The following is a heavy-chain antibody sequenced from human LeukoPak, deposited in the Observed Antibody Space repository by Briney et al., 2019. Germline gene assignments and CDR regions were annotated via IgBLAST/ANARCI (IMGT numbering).Heavy chain of an antibody. V-gene: IGHV3-33*01. CDR1: GFTFSNNG. CDR2: IWYDGSNK. D-gene: IGHD7-27*01. Sequence: SLRLSCAASGFTFSNNGMHWVRQAPGKGLEWVAVIWYDGSNKYYADSVKGRFTISRDNSKNTLYLQMNSLRAEDTAVYYCARWGNNKILDYWGQGTLVTVSS. J-gene: IGHJ4*02. CDR3: ARWGNNKILDY.